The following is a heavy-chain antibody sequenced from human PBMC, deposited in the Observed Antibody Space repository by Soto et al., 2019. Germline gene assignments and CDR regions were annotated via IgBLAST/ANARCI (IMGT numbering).Heavy chain of an antibody. D-gene: IGHD3-10*02. CDR2: IIPIFRSS. V-gene: IGHV1-69*13. J-gene: IGHJ4*02. CDR3: AKDVGFQQHLFVFDL. Sequence: SVNVSCKASGGTFTDYAFSWVRQAPGQGLEWMGGIIPIFRSSNFAQKFQGRLTIFADASAGTAYMELSSLRSDDTAIYYCAKDVGFQQHLFVFDLWGQGTLVTVSS. CDR1: GGTFTDYA.